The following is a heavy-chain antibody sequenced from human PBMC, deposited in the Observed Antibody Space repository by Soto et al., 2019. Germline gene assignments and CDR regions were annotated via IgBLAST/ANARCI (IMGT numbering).Heavy chain of an antibody. V-gene: IGHV3-30*18. CDR2: ISYDGSNK. CDR3: AKDIVVVPAATQPTYYYYYGMDV. CDR1: GFTFSSYG. D-gene: IGHD2-2*01. Sequence: GGSLRLSCAASGFTFSSYGMHWVRQAPGKGLEWVAVISYDGSNKYYADSVKGRFTISRENSKNTLYLQMNSLRAGETAVYYCAKDIVVVPAATQPTYYYYYGMDVWGQGTTVTVSS. J-gene: IGHJ6*02.